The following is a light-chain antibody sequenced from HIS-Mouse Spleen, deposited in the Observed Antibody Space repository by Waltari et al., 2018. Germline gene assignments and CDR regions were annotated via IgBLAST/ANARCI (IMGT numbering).Light chain of an antibody. CDR2: NVN. CDR1: SRDVGRYDS. Sequence: QSALIQPPSVSGSPGQSVTISCTGTSRDVGRYDSVSWYQQHPGTVPKPMISNVNTRPSGVPDRFSASKSGTTAYMTISGLQAEDEADYKCWSDASSATWVFGGGTKLTVL. CDR3: WSDASSATWV. J-gene: IGLJ3*02. V-gene: IGLV2-11*01.